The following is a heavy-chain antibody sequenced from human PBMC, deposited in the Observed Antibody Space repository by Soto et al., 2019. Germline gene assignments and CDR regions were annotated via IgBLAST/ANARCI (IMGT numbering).Heavy chain of an antibody. V-gene: IGHV1-2*02. D-gene: IGHD6-19*01. CDR3: ATSSDWSPLLDY. Sequence: ASVKVSCKASEYTFTGYYLHWVRQAPGQGLEWMGWINPNGGGTIYAQKFQGRLTMTRDTSITTAYMELSRLSSDDTACYYCATSSDWSPLLDYWGQGTPVTVSS. CDR2: INPNGGGT. CDR1: EYTFTGYY. J-gene: IGHJ4*02.